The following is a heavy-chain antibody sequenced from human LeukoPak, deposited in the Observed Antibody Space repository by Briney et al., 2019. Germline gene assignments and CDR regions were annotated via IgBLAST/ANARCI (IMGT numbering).Heavy chain of an antibody. V-gene: IGHV4-61*02. D-gene: IGHD1-26*01. CDR1: GGSISSGSYY. Sequence: SETLSLTCSVSGGSISSGSYYWSWIRQPAGKGLEWIVRTYTSGTTNYNPSLKSRVTISVDTSKNQFSLKLSSVTAADTAVYYCARTRVPGSYSPKGPFDYWGQGTLVTVSS. CDR2: TYTSGTT. J-gene: IGHJ4*02. CDR3: ARTRVPGSYSPKGPFDY.